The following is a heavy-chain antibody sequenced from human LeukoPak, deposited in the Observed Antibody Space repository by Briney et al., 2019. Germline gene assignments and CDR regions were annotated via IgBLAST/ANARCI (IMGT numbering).Heavy chain of an antibody. J-gene: IGHJ4*02. V-gene: IGHV3-30*04. CDR3: ARGINGVLWFGELSHYFDY. CDR2: ISYDGSNK. D-gene: IGHD3-10*01. CDR1: GFTLRDYY. Sequence: GGSLRLSCAASGFTLRDYYMNWVRQAPGKGLEWVAVISYDGSNKYYADSVKGRFTISRDNSKNTLYLQMNSLRAEDTAVYYCARGINGVLWFGELSHYFDYWGQGTLVTVSS.